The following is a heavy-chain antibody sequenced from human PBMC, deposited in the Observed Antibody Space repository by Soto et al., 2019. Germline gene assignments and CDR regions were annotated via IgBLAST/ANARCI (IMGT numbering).Heavy chain of an antibody. CDR1: GGTFSSYA. CDR3: AREPYIVAARPPLYYYYGMDV. Sequence: AASVKVSCKASGGTFSSYAISWVRQAPGQGLEWMGGIIPIFGTANYAQKFQGRVTITADESTSTAYMELSSLRSEDTAVYYCAREPYIVAARPPLYYYYGMDVWGQGTTVTVSS. J-gene: IGHJ6*02. V-gene: IGHV1-69*13. CDR2: IIPIFGTA. D-gene: IGHD1-26*01.